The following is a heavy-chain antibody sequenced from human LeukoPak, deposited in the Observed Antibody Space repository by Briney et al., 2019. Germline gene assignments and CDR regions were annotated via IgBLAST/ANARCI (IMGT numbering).Heavy chain of an antibody. D-gene: IGHD1-26*01. Sequence: ASVKVSCKASGYTFTSYGISWVRQAPGQGLEWMGRIIPILGIANYAQKFQGRVTITADKSTSTAYMELRSLRSEDTAVYFCARDRGIVGATTGYWGQGTLVTVSS. J-gene: IGHJ4*02. CDR2: IIPILGIA. CDR3: ARDRGIVGATTGY. V-gene: IGHV1-69*04. CDR1: GYTFTSYG.